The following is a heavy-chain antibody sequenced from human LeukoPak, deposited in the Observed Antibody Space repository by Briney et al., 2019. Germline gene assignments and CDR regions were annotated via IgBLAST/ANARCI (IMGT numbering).Heavy chain of an antibody. CDR2: INPSGGST. CDR3: ARDLRYDFWSGYLSWFDP. CDR1: GYTFTSYY. D-gene: IGHD3-3*01. J-gene: IGHJ5*02. Sequence: GASVKVSCKASGYTFTSYYMHWMRQAPGQGLEWMGIINPSGGSTSYAQKFQGRVTMTRDTSTSTVYMELSSLRSEDTAVYYCARDLRYDFWSGYLSWFDPWGQGTLVTVSS. V-gene: IGHV1-46*01.